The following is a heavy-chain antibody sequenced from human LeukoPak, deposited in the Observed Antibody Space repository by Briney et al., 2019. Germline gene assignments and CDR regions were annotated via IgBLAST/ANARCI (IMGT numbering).Heavy chain of an antibody. J-gene: IGHJ6*02. CDR3: ARDSPLGSYYYYYGMDV. Sequence: GGSLRLSCAASGFTFSSYAMSWVRQAPGKGLEWVSFIYSGGSTYYADSVKGRFTISRDNSKNTLYLQMNSLRAEDTAVYYCARDSPLGSYYYYYGMDVWGQGTTVTVSS. CDR2: IYSGGST. V-gene: IGHV3-53*01. CDR1: GFTFSSYA. D-gene: IGHD7-27*01.